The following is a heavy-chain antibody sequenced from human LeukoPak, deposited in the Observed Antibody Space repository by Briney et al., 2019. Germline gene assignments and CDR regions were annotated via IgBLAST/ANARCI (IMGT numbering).Heavy chain of an antibody. V-gene: IGHV4-61*08. CDR2: IYYSGST. D-gene: IGHD1-1*01. CDR3: ARRTKKTYYYGMDV. Sequence: SETLSLTCTVSGGSISSGDYYWSWIRQPPGKGLEWIGYIYYSGSTNYNPSLKSRVTISVDTSKNQFSLKLSSVTAADTAVYYCARRTKKTYYYGMDVWGQGTTVTVSS. CDR1: GGSISSGDYY. J-gene: IGHJ6*02.